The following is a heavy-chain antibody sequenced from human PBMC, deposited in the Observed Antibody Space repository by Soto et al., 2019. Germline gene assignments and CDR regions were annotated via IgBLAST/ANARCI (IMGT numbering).Heavy chain of an antibody. D-gene: IGHD1-26*01. V-gene: IGHV3-48*03. J-gene: IGHJ4*02. CDR1: GFTFSSYE. CDR2: ISSSGSTI. Sequence: EVQLVESGGGLVQPGGSLRLSCAASGFTFSSYEMNWVRQAPGKGLEWVSYISSSGSTIYYADSVKGRFTISRDNAKNSLYLQMNSLRAEDTAVYYCGRDRSGSYPFDYWGQGTLVTVSS. CDR3: GRDRSGSYPFDY.